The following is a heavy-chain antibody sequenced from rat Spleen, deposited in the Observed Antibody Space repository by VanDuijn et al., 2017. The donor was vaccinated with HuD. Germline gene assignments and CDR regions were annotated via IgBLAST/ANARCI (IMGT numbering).Heavy chain of an antibody. J-gene: IGHJ3*01. Sequence: EVQLVESGGGLVQPGRSMKLSCSASGFTFSDYGMAWVFQAPTKGLEWVASISYDGGSTYYPDSVKGRFTISRDNAKSTLYLQMNSLRSEDTATYYCTRGGGTFAYWGQGTLVTVSS. D-gene: IGHD4-3*01. CDR3: TRGGGTFAY. V-gene: IGHV5-20*01. CDR1: GFTFSDYG. CDR2: ISYDGGST.